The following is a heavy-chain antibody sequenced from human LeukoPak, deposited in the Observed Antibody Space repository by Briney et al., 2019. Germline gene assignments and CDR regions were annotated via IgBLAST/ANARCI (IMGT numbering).Heavy chain of an antibody. Sequence: GGSLRLSCAASGFTFSSYSMNWVHQAPGKGLEWVSSISSSSSYIYYADSVKGRFTISRDNAKNSLYLQMNSLRAEDTAVYYCARVPLGYYFDYWGQGTLVTVSS. J-gene: IGHJ4*02. CDR2: ISSSSSYI. D-gene: IGHD3-16*01. CDR1: GFTFSSYS. V-gene: IGHV3-21*01. CDR3: ARVPLGYYFDY.